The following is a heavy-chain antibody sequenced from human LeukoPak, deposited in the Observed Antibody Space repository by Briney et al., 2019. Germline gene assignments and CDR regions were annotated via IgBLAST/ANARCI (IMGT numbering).Heavy chain of an antibody. CDR2: ISGGGGST. CDR1: GFNFSSDA. CDR3: AKDPEVLRWSFDY. Sequence: GGSLRLSCAASGFNFSSDAMSWVRQAPGEGLEWVSAISGGGGSTYYAVSVKGRFTISRDNSKNTLFLQMNSLRAEDTAVYFCAKDPEVLRWSFDYWGQGTLVTVSS. V-gene: IGHV3-23*01. J-gene: IGHJ4*02. D-gene: IGHD4-23*01.